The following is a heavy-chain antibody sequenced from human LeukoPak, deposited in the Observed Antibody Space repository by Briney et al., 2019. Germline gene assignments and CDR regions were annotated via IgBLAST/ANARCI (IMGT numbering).Heavy chain of an antibody. CDR3: ARGLGYCSGGSCS. Sequence: ASVKVSCKASGYTFTGYYMHWVRQAPGQGLEGMGWINPNSGGTNYAQKFQGRVTMTRETSISTAYMELSRLRSDDTAVYYCARGLGYCSGGSCSWGQGTLVTVSS. V-gene: IGHV1-2*02. CDR1: GYTFTGYY. CDR2: INPNSGGT. D-gene: IGHD2-15*01. J-gene: IGHJ4*02.